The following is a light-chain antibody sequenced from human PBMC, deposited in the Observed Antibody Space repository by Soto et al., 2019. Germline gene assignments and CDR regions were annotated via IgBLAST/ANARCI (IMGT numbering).Light chain of an antibody. J-gene: IGKJ1*01. V-gene: IGKV1-5*01. CDR1: QTISKW. CDR3: QQYNSYST. CDR2: DAS. Sequence: DIQMTQSPSTLSASIGDRVTITCRASQTISKWLAWYQQKPGKAPKLLIYDASSLQSGVSSRFSASGSGTEFHLTISSLQPYDFATYYCQQYNSYSTFGQGTKVEIK.